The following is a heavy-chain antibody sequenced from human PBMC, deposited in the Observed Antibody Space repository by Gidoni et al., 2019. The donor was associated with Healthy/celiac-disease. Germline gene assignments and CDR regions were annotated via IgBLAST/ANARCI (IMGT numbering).Heavy chain of an antibody. CDR3: AKGTQRNAFDI. V-gene: IGHV1-46*01. Sequence: QVQLVQSGADVKKPGPSVKVSCKASGYTFTRYYMPWVRQAPGQGLVWMGIINPSGGSTSYAQKFQGRVTMTRDTTTSTVYMELSSLRSEDTAVYYCAKGTQRNAFDIWGQGTMVTVSS. J-gene: IGHJ3*02. CDR2: INPSGGST. CDR1: GYTFTRYY. D-gene: IGHD6-25*01.